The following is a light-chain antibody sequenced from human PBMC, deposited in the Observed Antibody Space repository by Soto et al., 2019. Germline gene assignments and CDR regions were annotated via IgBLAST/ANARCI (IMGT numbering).Light chain of an antibody. CDR1: QSISSW. Sequence: DIQMTQSPSTLSASVGDRVTITCRASQSISSWLAWYQQKPGKAPKVLISKASSLESGGPSRFSGSESGTEFTLTISSLQPDDSATYYCQHYHSYPPTFGGGTKVEI. CDR3: QHYHSYPPT. V-gene: IGKV1-5*03. J-gene: IGKJ4*01. CDR2: KAS.